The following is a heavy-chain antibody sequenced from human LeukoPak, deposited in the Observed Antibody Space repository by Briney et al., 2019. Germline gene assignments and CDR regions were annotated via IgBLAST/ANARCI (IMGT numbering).Heavy chain of an antibody. CDR2: FGPQVGET. D-gene: IGHD3-10*01. V-gene: IGHV1-24*01. CDR3: ATGAMVYEY. J-gene: IGHJ4*02. Sequence: ASVKVSCKVSGSTLTEISIDWVRQAPGKGLECMGTFGPQVGETIHAQNLQGRLKMTADTSTDTAYMEVTSLQPEDTAVYYCATGAMVYEYWGQGTLVTVSS. CDR1: GSTLTEIS.